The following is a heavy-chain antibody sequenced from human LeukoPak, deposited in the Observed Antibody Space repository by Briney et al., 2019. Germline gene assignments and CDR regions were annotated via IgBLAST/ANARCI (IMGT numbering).Heavy chain of an antibody. J-gene: IGHJ4*02. V-gene: IGHV3-48*03. CDR3: ARGLPSAPGVGDY. D-gene: IGHD5/OR15-5a*01. CDR1: GFTFSSYE. Sequence: PGGSLRLSCVASGFTFSSYEMDWVRQAPGKGLEWISYISNSGDAIYYADSVKGRFTISRDNAKDSLYPQINSLRAEDTAVYYCARGLPSAPGVGDYWGQGTLVTVSS. CDR2: ISNSGDAI.